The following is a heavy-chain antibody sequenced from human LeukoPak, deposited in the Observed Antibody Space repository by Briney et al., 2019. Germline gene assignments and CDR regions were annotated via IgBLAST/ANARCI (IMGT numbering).Heavy chain of an antibody. J-gene: IGHJ4*02. D-gene: IGHD3-3*01. V-gene: IGHV4-39*01. CDR3: AAENGNFWIGYHYFED. Sequence: PSETLSLTCTVTGGSIDSSSYKWCWILQAPGKVLEWIGTIYFDWNTFYNPSLKSRVTLSLDMSKTQFSLRLASVTAADTAIYYCAAENGNFWIGYHYFEDWGQGSLVSVSS. CDR2: IYFDWNT. CDR1: GGSIDSSSYK.